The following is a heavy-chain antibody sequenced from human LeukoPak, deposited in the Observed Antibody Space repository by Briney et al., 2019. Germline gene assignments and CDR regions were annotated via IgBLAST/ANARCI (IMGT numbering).Heavy chain of an antibody. CDR2: IIPIFGTA. CDR1: GGTFSSYA. V-gene: IGHV1-69*13. D-gene: IGHD5-18*01. CDR3: ARGQGGYSYGYVGSYYGMDV. Sequence: GASVKVSCKASGGTFSSYAISWVRQAPGQGLEWMGGIIPIFGTANYAQKFQGRVTITADESTSTAYMELSSLRSEDTAVYYCARGQGGYSYGYVGSYYGMDVWGKGTTVTVSP. J-gene: IGHJ6*04.